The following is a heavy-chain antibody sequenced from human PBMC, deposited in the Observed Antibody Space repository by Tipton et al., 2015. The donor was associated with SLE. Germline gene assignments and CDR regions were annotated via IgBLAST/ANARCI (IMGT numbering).Heavy chain of an antibody. CDR2: T. Sequence: TWYADSVKGRFTISRDNSKNTPYLQMNSLRAEDTAIYYCAKEIGHSGSYYNYWGQGTLVTVSS. V-gene: IGHV3-23*01. J-gene: IGHJ4*02. D-gene: IGHD3-10*01. CDR3: AKEIGHSGSYYNY.